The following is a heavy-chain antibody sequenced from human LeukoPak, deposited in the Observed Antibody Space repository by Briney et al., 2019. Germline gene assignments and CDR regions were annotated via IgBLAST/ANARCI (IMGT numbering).Heavy chain of an antibody. Sequence: SETLSLTCTVSGGSISSSSYYWGRIRQPPGKGLEWIGSIYYSGSTYYNPSLKSRVTISVDTSKNQFSLKLSSVTAADAAVYYCARHFPGYSSAWYGFCDYWGQGTLVTVSS. CDR2: IYYSGST. V-gene: IGHV4-39*01. D-gene: IGHD6-19*01. J-gene: IGHJ4*02. CDR3: ARHFPGYSSAWYGFCDY. CDR1: GGSISSSSYY.